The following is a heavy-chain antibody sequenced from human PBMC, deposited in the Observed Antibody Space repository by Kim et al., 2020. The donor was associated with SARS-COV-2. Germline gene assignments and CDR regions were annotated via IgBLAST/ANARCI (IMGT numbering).Heavy chain of an antibody. D-gene: IGHD1-26*01. J-gene: IGHJ4*02. CDR2: IYYSGST. V-gene: IGHV4-31*03. CDR1: GGSISSGGYY. Sequence: SETLSLTCTVSGGSISSGGYYWSWIRQHPGKGLEWIGYIYYSGSTYYNPSLKSRVTISVDTSKNQFSLKLSSVTAADTAVYYCARARVGAGNFDYWGQGTLVTVSS. CDR3: ARARVGAGNFDY.